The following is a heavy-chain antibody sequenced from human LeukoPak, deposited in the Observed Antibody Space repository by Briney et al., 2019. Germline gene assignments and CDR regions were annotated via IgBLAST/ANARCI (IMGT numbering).Heavy chain of an antibody. CDR3: AREVTMDAFDI. CDR1: GFTFSSYG. D-gene: IGHD4-4*01. J-gene: IGHJ3*02. CDR2: IWYDGSSK. Sequence: GGSLRLSCAASGFTFSSYGMHWVRQAPGKGLEWVAVIWYDGSSKYYADSVKGRFTISRDNSKNTLYLQMNSLRAEDTAVYYCAREVTMDAFDIWGQGTMVTVSS. V-gene: IGHV3-33*01.